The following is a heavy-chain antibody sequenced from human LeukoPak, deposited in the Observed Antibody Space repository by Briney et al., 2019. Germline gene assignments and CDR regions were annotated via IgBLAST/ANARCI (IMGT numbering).Heavy chain of an antibody. CDR1: GFPFSSYA. V-gene: IGHV3-23*01. J-gene: IGHJ4*02. CDR3: AKAGGYGGSSWPED. CDR2: ISGSGCST. D-gene: IGHD4-23*01. Sequence: PGGSLSLSCAASGFPFSSYAMSWVRRAPGKGLEWVSAISGSGCSTYYADSVKGRFTISRDNPKNTLYLKMNSLRAEDTAVFYCAKAGGYGGSSWPEDGGQGTLVTVSS.